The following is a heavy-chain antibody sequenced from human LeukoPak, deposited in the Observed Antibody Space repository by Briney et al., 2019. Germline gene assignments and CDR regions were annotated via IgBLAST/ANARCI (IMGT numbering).Heavy chain of an antibody. CDR1: GGTFSSYA. J-gene: IGHJ4*02. V-gene: IGHV1-69*13. CDR2: IIPIFGTA. D-gene: IGHD2-2*01. CDR3: ARSRGVVEPFDY. Sequence: ASVKVSCKASGGTFSSYAISWVRQAPGQGLEWMGGIIPIFGTANYAQKFQGRVTITADESMSTAYMELSSLRSEDTAVYYCARSRGVVEPFDYWGQGTLVTVSS.